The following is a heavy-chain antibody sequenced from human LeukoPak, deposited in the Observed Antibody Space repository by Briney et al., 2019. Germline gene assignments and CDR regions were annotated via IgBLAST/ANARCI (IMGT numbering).Heavy chain of an antibody. J-gene: IGHJ4*02. CDR1: GFTFSSYW. V-gene: IGHV3-7*01. D-gene: IGHD5-18*01. CDR3: ARDTGGGYSCYDC. Sequence: AGGSLRLSCAASGFTFSSYWMTWIRQAPGKGLEWVANIKQDGSEKYYVDSVKGRFTISRDNAKNSLYLQMNSLRAEDMAVYYCARDTGGGYSCYDCWGQGTLVTVSS. CDR2: IKQDGSEK.